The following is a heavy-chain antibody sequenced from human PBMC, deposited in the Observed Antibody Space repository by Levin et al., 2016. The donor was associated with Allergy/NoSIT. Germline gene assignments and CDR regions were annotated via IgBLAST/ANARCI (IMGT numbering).Heavy chain of an antibody. J-gene: IGHJ6*02. Sequence: WIRQPPGKGLEWIGEINHSGSTNYNPSLKSRVTISVDTSKNQFSLKLSSVTAADTAVYYCASGYDILTGYYYYYYGMDVWGQGTTVTVSS. V-gene: IGHV4-34*01. CDR2: INHSGST. D-gene: IGHD3-9*01. CDR3: ASGYDILTGYYYYYYGMDV.